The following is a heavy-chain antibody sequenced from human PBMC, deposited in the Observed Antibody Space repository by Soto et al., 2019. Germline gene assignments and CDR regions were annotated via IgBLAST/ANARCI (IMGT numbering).Heavy chain of an antibody. CDR2: ILKDGTTK. V-gene: IGHV3-30-3*01. CDR3: ARRDYLDY. CDR1: GFIFNNYA. D-gene: IGHD3-10*01. Sequence: QVQLLETGGGVVQPGRSLRLSCAASGFIFNNYAMNWVRQAPGKGLEWVADILKDGTTKHYAASVEGRFTISRDNVDNMVYLQMDSLRAEDTAVYFCARRDYLDYWGQGTLVAVSS. J-gene: IGHJ4*02.